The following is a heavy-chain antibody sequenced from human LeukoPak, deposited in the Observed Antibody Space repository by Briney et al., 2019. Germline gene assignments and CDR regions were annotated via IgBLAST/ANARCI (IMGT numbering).Heavy chain of an antibody. J-gene: IGHJ4*02. V-gene: IGHV4-39*01. CDR1: GGSISSSSYY. CDR3: ARHVHDYVWGSYRQNFDY. Sequence: SETLSPTCTVSGGSISSSSYYWGWIRQPPGKGLEWIGSIYYSGSTYYNPSLKSRVTISVDTSKNQFSLKLSSVTAADTAVYYCARHVHDYVWGSYRQNFDYWGQGTLVTVSS. D-gene: IGHD3-16*02. CDR2: IYYSGST.